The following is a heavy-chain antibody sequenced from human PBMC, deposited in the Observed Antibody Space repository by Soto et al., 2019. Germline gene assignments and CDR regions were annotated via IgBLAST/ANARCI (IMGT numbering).Heavy chain of an antibody. D-gene: IGHD3-16*02. CDR3: ARDYDYMWGSYRYGLDY. Sequence: SETLSLTCAVYGGSFSGYYWNWIRQPPGKGLEWIGEINPSGSTNYNPSLKSRVTISVDTSKNQFSLKLSSVTAADTAVYYCARDYDYMWGSYRYGLDYWGQGTLVTVSS. CDR2: INPSGST. J-gene: IGHJ4*02. V-gene: IGHV4-34*01. CDR1: GGSFSGYY.